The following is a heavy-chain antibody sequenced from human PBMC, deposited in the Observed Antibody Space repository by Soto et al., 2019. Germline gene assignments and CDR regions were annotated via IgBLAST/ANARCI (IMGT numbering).Heavy chain of an antibody. CDR3: ARVKEEFVVVPAAILDY. J-gene: IGHJ4*02. Sequence: GASVKVSCKASGYTFTSYYMHWVRQAPGQGLEWMGIINPSGGSTSYAQKFQGRVTMTGDTSTSTVYMELSSLRSEDTAVYYCARVKEEFVVVPAAILDYWGQGTLVTVSS. CDR1: GYTFTSYY. D-gene: IGHD2-2*02. CDR2: INPSGGST. V-gene: IGHV1-46*01.